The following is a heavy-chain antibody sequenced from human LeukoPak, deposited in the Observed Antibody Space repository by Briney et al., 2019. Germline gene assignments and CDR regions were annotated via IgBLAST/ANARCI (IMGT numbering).Heavy chain of an antibody. J-gene: IGHJ3*02. CDR1: GFTFSSYW. CDR2: IKQDGSEK. V-gene: IGHV3-7*01. CDR3: ARIGAGLYESSGYMMKDGFDI. Sequence: GGSLRLSCAASGFTFSSYWMSWVRQAPGKGLEWVANIKQDGSEKYYVDSVKGRFTISRDNAKNSLYLQMNSLRAEDTAVYYWARIGAGLYESSGYMMKDGFDIWGQGTMGTGSS. D-gene: IGHD3-22*01.